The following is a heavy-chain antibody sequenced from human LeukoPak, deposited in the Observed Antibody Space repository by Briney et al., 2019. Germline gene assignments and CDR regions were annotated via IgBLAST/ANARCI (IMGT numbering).Heavy chain of an antibody. CDR3: ARSEDVVVVAATYLNFDY. Sequence: ASVKVSFKASGCTFTGYYLHWVGQAPGQGLEWMGWMNPNSGGTNYAQKFQGRVTMTRDTSISTAYMELSRLRSDDTAVYYCARSEDVVVVAATYLNFDYWGQGTLVTVSS. V-gene: IGHV1-2*02. J-gene: IGHJ4*02. D-gene: IGHD2-15*01. CDR1: GCTFTGYY. CDR2: MNPNSGGT.